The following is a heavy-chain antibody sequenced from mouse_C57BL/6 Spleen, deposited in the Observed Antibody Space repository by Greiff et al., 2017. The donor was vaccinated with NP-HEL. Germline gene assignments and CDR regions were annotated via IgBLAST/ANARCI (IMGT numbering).Heavy chain of an antibody. V-gene: IGHV1-42*01. D-gene: IGHD2-4*01. CDR2: INPSTGGT. CDR3: AIYYDYDVWYFDV. CDR1: GYSFTGYY. J-gene: IGHJ1*03. Sequence: EVQLQQSGPELVKPGASVKISCKASGYSFTGYYMNWVKQSPEKSLEWIGEINPSTGGTTYNQKFKAKATLTVDKSSSTAYMQLKSLTSEDSAVYYCAIYYDYDVWYFDVWGTGTTVTVSS.